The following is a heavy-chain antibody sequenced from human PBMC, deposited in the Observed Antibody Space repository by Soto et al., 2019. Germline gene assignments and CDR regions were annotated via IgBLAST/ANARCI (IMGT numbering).Heavy chain of an antibody. D-gene: IGHD6-13*01. J-gene: IGHJ6*02. CDR3: AGSPYYYYGMDV. CDR2: IYYGGST. V-gene: IGHV4-59*01. Sequence: SETLSLTCTVTGGSISSYYWNWIRQPPGKGLEWIGYIYYGGSTTYNPSLKSRVTISVDTSKNQFSLKLDSMTAADTAVYYCAGSPYYYYGMDVWGQGTSVTVSS. CDR1: GGSISSYY.